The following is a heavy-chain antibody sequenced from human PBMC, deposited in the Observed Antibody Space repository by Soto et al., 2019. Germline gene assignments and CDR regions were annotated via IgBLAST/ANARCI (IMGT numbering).Heavy chain of an antibody. CDR2: ISGSGGST. Sequence: VGSLRLSYAASGFTFRSYAMSWVRQAPGKGLEWVSAISGSGGSTYYADSVKGRFTISRDNSKNTLYLQMNSLRPENTAVYYCANTVEEYHWNPSHGKDVWGQGTTVTVS. D-gene: IGHD1-20*01. V-gene: IGHV3-23*01. CDR1: GFTFRSYA. CDR3: ANTVEEYHWNPSHGKDV. J-gene: IGHJ6*02.